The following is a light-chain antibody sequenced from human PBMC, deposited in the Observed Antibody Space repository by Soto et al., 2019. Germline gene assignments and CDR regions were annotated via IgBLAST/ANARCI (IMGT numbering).Light chain of an antibody. J-gene: IGKJ1*01. CDR1: QSVGTF. Sequence: EIVLTQSPATLSLSPGERATLSCRASQSVGTFFAWYQQKPGQAPRLLIYDASNRATSIPPRFSGSGSGTYFTLTISSTSTEHFPVYYCQQYGTSQTTFGQGIKVDTK. V-gene: IGKV3-11*01. CDR2: DAS. CDR3: QQYGTSQTT.